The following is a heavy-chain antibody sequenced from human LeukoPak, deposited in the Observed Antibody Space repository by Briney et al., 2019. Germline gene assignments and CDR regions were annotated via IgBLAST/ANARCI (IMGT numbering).Heavy chain of an antibody. Sequence: GGSLRLSCAASGFTFSSYEMNWVRQAPGKGLEWVSYISSSGSTIYYADSVKGRFTISRDNAKNSLYLQMNSLRAEDTAVYYCAREPSSYSSSWYGRKFDYWGQGTLVTVSS. J-gene: IGHJ4*02. CDR3: AREPSSYSSSWYGRKFDY. D-gene: IGHD6-13*01. CDR1: GFTFSSYE. CDR2: ISSSGSTI. V-gene: IGHV3-48*03.